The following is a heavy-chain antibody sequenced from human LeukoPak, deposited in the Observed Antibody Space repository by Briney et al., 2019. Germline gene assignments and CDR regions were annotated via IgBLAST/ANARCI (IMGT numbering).Heavy chain of an antibody. Sequence: SETQSLTCAVYGGSFSGYYWSWIRQPPGKGLEWIGEINHSGSTNYNPSLESRVTISVDTSKNQFSLKLSSVTAADTAVYYCARGRAAMVDYWGQRTLVTVSS. V-gene: IGHV4-34*01. CDR2: INHSGST. CDR1: GGSFSGYY. D-gene: IGHD5-18*01. J-gene: IGHJ4*02. CDR3: ARGRAAMVDY.